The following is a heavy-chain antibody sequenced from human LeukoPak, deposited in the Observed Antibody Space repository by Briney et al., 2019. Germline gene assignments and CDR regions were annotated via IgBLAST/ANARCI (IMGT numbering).Heavy chain of an antibody. CDR3: AREDTAMACFDY. D-gene: IGHD5-18*01. V-gene: IGHV1-69*05. J-gene: IGHJ4*02. CDR1: GGTFSSYA. CDR2: IIPIFGTA. Sequence: SVKVSCKASGGTFSSYAISWVRQAPGQGLEWMGRIIPIFGTANYAQKFQGRVTITTDESTSTAYMELRSLRSDDTAVYYCAREDTAMACFDYWGQGTLVTVSS.